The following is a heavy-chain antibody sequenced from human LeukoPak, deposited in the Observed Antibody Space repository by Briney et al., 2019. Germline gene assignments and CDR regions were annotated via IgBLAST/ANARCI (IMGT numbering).Heavy chain of an antibody. V-gene: IGHV3-48*01. CDR3: ASPGKYDSSGYVDY. J-gene: IGHJ4*02. CDR2: ISSSSSTI. CDR1: GFTFSSYS. D-gene: IGHD3-22*01. Sequence: GGSLRLSCAASGFTFSSYSMNWVRQAPGKGLEWVSYISSSSSTIYYADSVKGRFTISRDNAKNSLYLQMNSLRAEDTAVYYCASPGKYDSSGYVDYWGQGTLVTVSS.